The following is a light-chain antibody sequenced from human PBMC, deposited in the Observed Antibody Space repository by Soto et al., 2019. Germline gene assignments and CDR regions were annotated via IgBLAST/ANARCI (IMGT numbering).Light chain of an antibody. CDR1: SSGVGGYNY. CDR2: DVT. Sequence: QSALTQPRSVPGSPGQSVTISCTGTSSGVGGYNYVSWFQHHPGRAPKLMIYDVTKRPSGVPDRFSGSKAGNTASLTISGLQAEDEADYYCCSYAGSSTFVFGGGTKLTVL. J-gene: IGLJ2*01. V-gene: IGLV2-11*01. CDR3: CSYAGSSTFV.